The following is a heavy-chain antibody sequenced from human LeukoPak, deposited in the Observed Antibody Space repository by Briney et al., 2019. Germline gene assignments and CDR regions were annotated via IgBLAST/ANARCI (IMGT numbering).Heavy chain of an antibody. D-gene: IGHD5-24*01. CDR3: ARATRDGYDY. J-gene: IGHJ4*02. CDR2: IGHTGSSSSI. Sequence: GGSLRLSCAASGFTFNIYGMNWVRQSPGTGLEWVSYIGHTGSSSSIHYADSVKGRFTISRDNAKKSLYLQMDSLRAEDTAVYYCARATRDGYDYWAREPWSPSPQ. V-gene: IGHV3-48*04. CDR1: GFTFNIYG.